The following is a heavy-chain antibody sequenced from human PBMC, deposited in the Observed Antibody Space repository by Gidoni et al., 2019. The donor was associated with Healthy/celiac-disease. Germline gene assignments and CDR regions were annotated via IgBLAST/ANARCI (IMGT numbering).Heavy chain of an antibody. Sequence: EVQLLESGGGLVQPGGSLRLSCAASGFPFSSYAMSWVRQAPGKGLEWVSAISGSGGNTYYADSVKGRFTISRDNSKNTLYLQMNSLRAEDTAVYYCAKGSIVVVVAATSLFDYWGQGTLVTVSS. CDR3: AKGSIVVVVAATSLFDY. V-gene: IGHV3-23*01. D-gene: IGHD2-15*01. CDR2: ISGSGGNT. CDR1: GFPFSSYA. J-gene: IGHJ4*02.